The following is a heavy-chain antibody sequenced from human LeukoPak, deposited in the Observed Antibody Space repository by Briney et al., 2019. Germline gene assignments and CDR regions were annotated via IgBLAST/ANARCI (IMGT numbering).Heavy chain of an antibody. CDR1: GFTFSIYE. CDR3: ARANYDSRAYTYYFDS. V-gene: IGHV3-48*03. CDR2: ITSSGSTI. J-gene: IGHJ4*02. D-gene: IGHD3-22*01. Sequence: PGGSLRLSCAASGFTFSIYEMNWVRQAPGKGLEWVSYITSSGSTIYYADSVKGRFTISIDNAKNSLYLQMNSLRAEDTAIYYCARANYDSRAYTYYFDSWGQGTLVTVSS.